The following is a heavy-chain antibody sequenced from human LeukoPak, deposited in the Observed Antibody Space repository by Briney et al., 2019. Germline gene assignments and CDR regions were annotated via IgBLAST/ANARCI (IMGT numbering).Heavy chain of an antibody. V-gene: IGHV3-66*01. CDR1: GFPVSSTY. CDR3: VRESRHWCFDL. Sequence: QTGGSLRLSCAASGFPVSSTYMSWVRQAPGKGLQWVSVIYVNGSTYYGGSVKGRFTISRDTSKNTLFLHMNSLRVEDTAVYYCVRESRHWCFDLWGRGTLITVSS. CDR2: IYVNGST. J-gene: IGHJ2*01.